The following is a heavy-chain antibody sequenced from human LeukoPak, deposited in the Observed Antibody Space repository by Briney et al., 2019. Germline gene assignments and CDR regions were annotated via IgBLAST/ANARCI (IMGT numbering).Heavy chain of an antibody. CDR2: IKQDGSEK. V-gene: IGHV3-7*01. Sequence: GGSLRLSCAASGFTFSSYWMSWVRQAPGKGLEWVANIKQDGSEKYYVDSVKGRFTISRDNAKNSLYLQMNSLRAEDTAVYYCAGQGLRLGELSLFDAFDIWGQGTMVTVSS. D-gene: IGHD3-16*02. J-gene: IGHJ3*02. CDR1: GFTFSSYW. CDR3: AGQGLRLGELSLFDAFDI.